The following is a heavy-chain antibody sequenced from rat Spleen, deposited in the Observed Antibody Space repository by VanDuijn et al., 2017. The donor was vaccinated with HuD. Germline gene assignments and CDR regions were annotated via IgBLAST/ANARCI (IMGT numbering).Heavy chain of an antibody. CDR2: ISTDGGSA. CDR3: ARANYGVYNY. V-gene: IGHV5-58*01. Sequence: EVQLVETGGGLVQPGRSLKLSCVASGFTFSNYWMYWIRQAPGKGLEWISSISTDGGSAYYPDSVQGRFTISRENAQNTLYLQMSKLGSEDTASYYCARANYGVYNYWGQGVMVTVSS. CDR1: GFTFSNYW. D-gene: IGHD1-11*01. J-gene: IGHJ2*01.